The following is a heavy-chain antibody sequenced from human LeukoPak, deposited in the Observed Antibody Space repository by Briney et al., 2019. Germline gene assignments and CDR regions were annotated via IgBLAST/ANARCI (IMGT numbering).Heavy chain of an antibody. D-gene: IGHD6-19*01. CDR2: MNPNSGNT. V-gene: IGHV1-8*01. CDR3: VRSGYTSGWYQDGAFDI. CDR1: GYTFTSYD. Sequence: ASVKVSCKASGYTFTSYDINWVRQATGQGLEWMGWMNPNSGNTGYAQKFQGRVTMTRNTSTGTAYMELSSLRSEDTAVYYCVRSGYTSGWYQDGAFDIWGQGTMVTVSS. J-gene: IGHJ3*02.